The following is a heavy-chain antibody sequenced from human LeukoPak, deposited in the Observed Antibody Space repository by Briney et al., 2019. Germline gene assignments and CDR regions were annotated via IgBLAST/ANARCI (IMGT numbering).Heavy chain of an antibody. CDR2: ISAYNGNT. J-gene: IGHJ5*02. CDR3: AGMVRGVVDDWFDP. D-gene: IGHD3-10*01. Sequence: ASVKVSCKASGYTFTSYGISWVRQAPGQGLEWMGWISAYNGNTNYAQKLQGRVTMTTDTSTSTAYMELRSLRSDDTAVYYCAGMVRGVVDDWFDPWGQGTLVTVSS. V-gene: IGHV1-18*01. CDR1: GYTFTSYG.